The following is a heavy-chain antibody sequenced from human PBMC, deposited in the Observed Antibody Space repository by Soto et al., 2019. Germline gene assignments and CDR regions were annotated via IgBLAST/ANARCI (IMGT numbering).Heavy chain of an antibody. Sequence: GGSLRLSCAASGFPFSSYVMSWVRQAPGKGLEWVSGISGGGSNTFYADSVKGRFTISRDNSKNTLLLQMNSLGAEDTAVYYCAKDSNKYSSSLRGRYFDYWGQGIEVTVSS. CDR3: AKDSNKYSSSLRGRYFDY. CDR1: GFPFSSYV. CDR2: ISGGGSNT. J-gene: IGHJ4*02. D-gene: IGHD4-4*01. V-gene: IGHV3-23*01.